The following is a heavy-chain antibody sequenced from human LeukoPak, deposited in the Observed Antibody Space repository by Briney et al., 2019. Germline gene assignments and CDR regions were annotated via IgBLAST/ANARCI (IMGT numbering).Heavy chain of an antibody. V-gene: IGHV1-18*04. J-gene: IGHJ5*02. CDR3: ARDQHGVTTRWFDP. Sequence: ASVKVSCKASGYTFTSYGISWVRQAPGQGLEWMGWISAYNGNTNYAQKLQGRVTMTTDTSTSTAYMELRSLRSNDTAVYYCARDQHGVTTRWFDPWGQGTLVTVSS. CDR1: GYTFTSYG. CDR2: ISAYNGNT. D-gene: IGHD4-17*01.